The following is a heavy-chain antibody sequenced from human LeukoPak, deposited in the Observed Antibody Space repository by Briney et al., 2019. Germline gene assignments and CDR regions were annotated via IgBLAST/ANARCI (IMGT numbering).Heavy chain of an antibody. CDR3: AGLFGAADPFDY. D-gene: IGHD3-10*02. Sequence: SETLSLTCTVSGGSISSSSYYWGWIRQPPGKGLEWIGSIYYSGSTYYNPSLKSRVTISVDTSKNQFSLRLSSVTAADTAVYYCAGLFGAADPFDYWGQGTQVTVSS. CDR1: GGSISSSSYY. V-gene: IGHV4-39*07. J-gene: IGHJ4*02. CDR2: IYYSGST.